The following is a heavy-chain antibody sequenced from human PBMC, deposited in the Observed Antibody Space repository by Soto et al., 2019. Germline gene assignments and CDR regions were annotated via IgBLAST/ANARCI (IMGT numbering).Heavy chain of an antibody. V-gene: IGHV3-7*01. CDR3: ARDLGHSALDH. D-gene: IGHD2-21*01. J-gene: IGHJ4*02. CDR1: GFTFSSYW. Sequence: GGSLRLSCAASGFTFSSYWMRWVRQAPGKGLEWVANIKQDGSEKYYVDSVKGRFTISRDNAKNSLYLQMNSLRAEDTAVYYCARDLGHSALDHWGQGTLFTVSS. CDR2: IKQDGSEK.